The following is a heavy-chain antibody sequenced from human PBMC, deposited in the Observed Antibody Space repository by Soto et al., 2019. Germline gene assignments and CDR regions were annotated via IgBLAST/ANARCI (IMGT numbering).Heavy chain of an antibody. Sequence: QVQLVESGGGVVQPGRSLRLSCAVSGFKFSRYAMHWVRQAPGKGLEWVAVISYDGSNKYYADSVKGRFTISRDNSENTVHLQMNSLRPEDTGIFYCAKDQGAPRYFDLWGRGTLVTVSS. J-gene: IGHJ2*01. CDR3: AKDQGAPRYFDL. CDR1: GFKFSRYA. CDR2: ISYDGSNK. V-gene: IGHV3-30-3*01.